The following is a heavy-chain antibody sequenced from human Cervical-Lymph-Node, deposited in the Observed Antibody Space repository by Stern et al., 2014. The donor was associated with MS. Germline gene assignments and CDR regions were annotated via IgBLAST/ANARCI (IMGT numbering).Heavy chain of an antibody. D-gene: IGHD6-6*01. V-gene: IGHV1-69*09. CDR3: AREEDSSSPFDY. CDR1: GGTFSSYA. CDR2: IIPILGIA. J-gene: IGHJ4*02. Sequence: VQLVESGAEVKKPGSSVKVSCKASGGTFSSYAISWVRQAPGQGLEWMGRIIPILGIANYAQKFQGRVTITADKSTSTAYMELSSLRSEDTAVYYCAREEDSSSPFDYWGQGTLVTVSS.